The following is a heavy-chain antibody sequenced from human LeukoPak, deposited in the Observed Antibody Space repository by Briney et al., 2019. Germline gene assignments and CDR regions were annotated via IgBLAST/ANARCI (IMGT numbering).Heavy chain of an antibody. CDR1: GGSFSGYY. V-gene: IGHV4-34*01. CDR2: INHSGST. Sequence: PSETLSLTCAVYGGSFSGYYWSWIRQPPGKGLEWIGEINHSGSTNYNPSLKSRVTISVDTSKNQFSLKLSSVTAADTAVYYCASHCSGGSCYADYWGQGTLDTVSS. CDR3: ASHCSGGSCYADY. D-gene: IGHD2-15*01. J-gene: IGHJ4*02.